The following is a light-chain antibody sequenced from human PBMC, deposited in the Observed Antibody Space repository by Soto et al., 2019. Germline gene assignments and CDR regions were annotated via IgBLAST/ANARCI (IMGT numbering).Light chain of an antibody. Sequence: DIQVTQSPSSGSPSVGDRVTITCRASQDIAGYLDWYQHKQGRAPELMIHAASSLQSGVPSRLRGSGYGTDFTITINSLKPEDFETYYCQQAYSFTITFGHGTRLEIK. V-gene: IGKV1D-12*01. CDR2: AAS. J-gene: IGKJ5*01. CDR1: QDIAGY. CDR3: QQAYSFTIT.